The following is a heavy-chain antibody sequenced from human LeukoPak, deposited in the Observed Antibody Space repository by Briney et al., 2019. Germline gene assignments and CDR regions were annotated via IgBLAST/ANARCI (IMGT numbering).Heavy chain of an antibody. D-gene: IGHD2-15*01. Sequence: SETLSLTCAVYGGSFSGYYWSWLRQPPGKGLEWLGEINHSGSTNYNPSLKSRVTISVDTSKNQFSLKLSSVTAADTAVYYCARRLRVVAATPGRWFDPWGQGTLVTVSS. J-gene: IGHJ5*02. CDR2: INHSGST. V-gene: IGHV4-34*01. CDR1: GGSFSGYY. CDR3: ARRLRVVAATPGRWFDP.